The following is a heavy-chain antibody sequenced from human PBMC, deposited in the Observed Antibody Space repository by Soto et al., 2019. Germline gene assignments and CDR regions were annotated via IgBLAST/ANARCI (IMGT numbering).Heavy chain of an antibody. CDR3: AREEMIAVAGTIYYYYGMDV. CDR1: GGTFSSYA. V-gene: IGHV1-69*01. Sequence: QVQLVQSGAEVQKPGSSVKVSCKASGGTFSSYAISWVRQAPGQGLEWMGGIIPIFGTANYAQKFQGRVTITADESTSTAYMELSSLRSEDTAVYYCAREEMIAVAGTIYYYYGMDVWGQGTTVTVSS. CDR2: IIPIFGTA. D-gene: IGHD6-19*01. J-gene: IGHJ6*02.